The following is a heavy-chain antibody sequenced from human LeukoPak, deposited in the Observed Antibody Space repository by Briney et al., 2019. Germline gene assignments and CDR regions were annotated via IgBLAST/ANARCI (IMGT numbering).Heavy chain of an antibody. Sequence: SETLSLTCAVYGGSFSGYYWSWIRQPPGKGLEWIGKINHSGSTNYNPSLKSRVTISVDTSKNQFSLKLSSVTAADTAVYYCARGGDIVVVPAAMLSAFDIWGQGTMVTVSS. D-gene: IGHD2-2*01. CDR2: INHSGST. V-gene: IGHV4-34*01. J-gene: IGHJ3*02. CDR1: GGSFSGYY. CDR3: ARGGDIVVVPAAMLSAFDI.